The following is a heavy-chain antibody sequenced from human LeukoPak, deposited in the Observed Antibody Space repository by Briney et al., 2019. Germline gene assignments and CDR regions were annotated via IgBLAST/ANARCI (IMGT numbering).Heavy chain of an antibody. CDR3: ARIGGAVAGSFDN. D-gene: IGHD6-19*01. CDR1: GGSISSSSYY. V-gene: IGHV4-39*01. J-gene: IGHJ4*02. Sequence: SETLSLTCTVSGGSISSSSYYWGWIRQPPGKGLEWIGSIYYSGSTYYNPSLKSRVTISVDTSKNQFSLRLSSETAADTAVYYCARIGGAVAGSFDNWGQGTLVTVSS. CDR2: IYYSGST.